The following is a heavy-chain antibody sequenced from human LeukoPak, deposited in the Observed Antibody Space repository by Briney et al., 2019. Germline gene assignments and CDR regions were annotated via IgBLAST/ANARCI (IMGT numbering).Heavy chain of an antibody. D-gene: IGHD7-27*01. Sequence: GGSLRLSCAASGFTFDAYTMAWVRQAPGKGLEWVSSIDFSSSYIYYIDSVKGRFTISRDNARNSLYLQMNSLRAEDTAVYYCARDGTGFSSGMGVWGQGTTVTVSS. CDR1: GFTFDAYT. CDR2: IDFSSSYI. V-gene: IGHV3-21*01. J-gene: IGHJ6*02. CDR3: ARDGTGFSSGMGV.